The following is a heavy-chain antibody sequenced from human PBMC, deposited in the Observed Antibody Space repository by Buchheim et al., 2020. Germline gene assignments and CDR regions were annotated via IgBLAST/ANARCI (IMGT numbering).Heavy chain of an antibody. D-gene: IGHD6-13*01. Sequence: QVQLQQWGAGLLKPSETLSLTCAVYGGSFSGYYWSWIRQPPGKGLEWIGEINHSGSTNYNPSLKSRVTISVDTSKNQFSLRLSSVTAADTAVYYCARGRTAKGIAAAHYWGQGTL. CDR1: GGSFSGYY. J-gene: IGHJ4*02. CDR3: ARGRTAKGIAAAHY. V-gene: IGHV4-34*01. CDR2: INHSGST.